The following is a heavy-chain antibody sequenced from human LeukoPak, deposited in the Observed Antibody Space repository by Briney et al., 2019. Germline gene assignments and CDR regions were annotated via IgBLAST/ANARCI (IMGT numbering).Heavy chain of an antibody. J-gene: IGHJ4*02. D-gene: IGHD5-24*01. CDR3: ARASGRDGYNSDY. Sequence: SETLSLTCTVSGGSISSYYWSWIRQPPGKGLEWIGYIYYSGSTNYNPSLKSRVTISVYTSKNQFSLKLSSVTAADTAVYYCARASGRDGYNSDYWGQGTLVTVSS. CDR1: GGSISSYY. V-gene: IGHV4-59*01. CDR2: IYYSGST.